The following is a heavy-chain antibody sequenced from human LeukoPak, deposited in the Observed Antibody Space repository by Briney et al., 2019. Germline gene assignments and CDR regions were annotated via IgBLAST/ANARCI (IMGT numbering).Heavy chain of an antibody. V-gene: IGHV3-69-1*01. J-gene: IGHJ3*02. Sequence: GGPLRLSCAASGFTFSNYNMNWVRQAPGKGLEWVSSISSSSYIYYADSVKGRFTISRDNAKNSLSLQMNSLRAEDTAVYYCARMAGYCSGGSYCSFAFDIWGQGTMVTVSS. D-gene: IGHD2-15*01. CDR1: GFTFSNYN. CDR2: ISSSSYI. CDR3: ARMAGYCSGGSYCSFAFDI.